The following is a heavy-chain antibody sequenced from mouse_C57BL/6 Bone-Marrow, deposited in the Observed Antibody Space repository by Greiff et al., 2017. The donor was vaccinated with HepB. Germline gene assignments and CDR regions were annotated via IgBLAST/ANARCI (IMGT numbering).Heavy chain of an antibody. Sequence: DVKLVESGGGLVQPGGSLKLSCAASGFTFSDYYMYWVRQTPEKRLEWVAYISNGGGSTYYPDTVKGRFTISRDNAKNTLYLQMSRLKSEDTAMYYWAKSWGLRRDYYAMDYWGQGTSVTVSS. J-gene: IGHJ4*01. CDR2: ISNGGGST. D-gene: IGHD2-4*01. V-gene: IGHV5-12*01. CDR3: AKSWGLRRDYYAMDY. CDR1: GFTFSDYY.